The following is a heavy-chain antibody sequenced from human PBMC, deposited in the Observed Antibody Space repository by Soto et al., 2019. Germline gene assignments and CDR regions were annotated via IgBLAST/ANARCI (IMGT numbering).Heavy chain of an antibody. D-gene: IGHD3-16*02. CDR1: GGTFSNHV. V-gene: IGHV1-69*01. CDR2: SIPIFGTP. J-gene: IGHJ6*02. Sequence: QVQLVQSGAEVKKPGSSAKVSCKASGGTFSNHVISWVRQAPGQGLEWMGGSIPIFGTPNYAQKFQGRVTIPADGSTSTAYMELSRLRSEDTAVYYCATLENTFGGVIAPHYYYGMDVWGQGTTVTVSS. CDR3: ATLENTFGGVIAPHYYYGMDV.